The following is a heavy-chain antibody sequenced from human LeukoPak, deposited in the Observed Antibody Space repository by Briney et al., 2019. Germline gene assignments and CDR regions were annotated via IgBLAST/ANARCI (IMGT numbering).Heavy chain of an antibody. CDR3: ARGPWYDILTGYSWYFDY. V-gene: IGHV4-59*11. CDR1: GGSISSHY. Sequence: PSETLSLTCTVSGGSISSHYWSWIRQPPGKGLEWIGYIFYSGSTNYNPSLKSRVTISVDTSKNQFSLKLSSVTAADTAVYYCARGPWYDILTGYSWYFDYWGQGTLVTVSS. J-gene: IGHJ4*02. CDR2: IFYSGST. D-gene: IGHD3-9*01.